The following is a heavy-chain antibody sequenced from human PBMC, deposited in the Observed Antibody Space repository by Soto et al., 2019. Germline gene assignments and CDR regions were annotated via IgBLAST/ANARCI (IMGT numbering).Heavy chain of an antibody. CDR3: ARVVVAATRWFDP. D-gene: IGHD2-15*01. J-gene: IGHJ5*02. V-gene: IGHV4-61*01. CDR2: IYYSGST. CDR1: GGSVSSGSYY. Sequence: LSLTCTVSGGSVSSGSYYWSWIRQPPGKGLEWIGYIYYSGSTNYNPSLKSRVTISVDTSKNQFSLKLSSVTAADTAVYYCARVVVAATRWFDPWGQGTLVTVSS.